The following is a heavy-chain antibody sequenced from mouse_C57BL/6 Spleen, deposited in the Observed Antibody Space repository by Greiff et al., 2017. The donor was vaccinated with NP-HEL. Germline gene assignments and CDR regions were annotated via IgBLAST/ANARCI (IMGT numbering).Heavy chain of an antibody. V-gene: IGHV1-19*01. CDR3: AEDYGSTRDFDY. Sequence: VQLKESGPVLVKPGASVKMSCKASGYTFTDYYMNWVKQSHGKSLEWIGVINPYNGGTSYNQKFKGKATLTVDKSSSTAYMELNSLTSEDSAVYYCAEDYGSTRDFDYWGQGTTLTVSS. D-gene: IGHD1-1*01. J-gene: IGHJ2*01. CDR1: GYTFTDYY. CDR2: INPYNGGT.